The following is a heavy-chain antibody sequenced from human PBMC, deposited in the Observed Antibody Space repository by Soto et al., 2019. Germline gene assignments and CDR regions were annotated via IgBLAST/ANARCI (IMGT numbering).Heavy chain of an antibody. V-gene: IGHV3-30*18. D-gene: IGHD4-4*01. CDR3: AKESVESTYSYYGMDV. Sequence: QVQLVESGGGVVQPGRSLRLSCAASGFSFSTYGMHWVRQAPGKGLEWVAVVSFDAKNKYYIDSVEGRFTISSDNSKNMLYLQMNSLRREDTAVYYCAKESVESTYSYYGMDVWGPGTTVTVSS. CDR2: VSFDAKNK. J-gene: IGHJ6*02. CDR1: GFSFSTYG.